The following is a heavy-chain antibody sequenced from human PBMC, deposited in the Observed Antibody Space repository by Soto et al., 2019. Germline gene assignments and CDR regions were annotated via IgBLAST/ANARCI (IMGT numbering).Heavy chain of an antibody. CDR1: VFTFINYA. V-gene: IGHV3-64D*06. CDR2: ITSDGDST. J-gene: IGHJ4*01. D-gene: IGHD2-15*01. Sequence: PRGSMRLSCSFSVFTFINYAMHWVRQAPGKGLEYVSGITSDGDSTWHADSVKDRFTISRDNSKNTLFLQMSSLRVEDTAIYFCVKGNQLLRYYFEFWGPATLVTVSS. CDR3: VKGNQLLRYYFEF.